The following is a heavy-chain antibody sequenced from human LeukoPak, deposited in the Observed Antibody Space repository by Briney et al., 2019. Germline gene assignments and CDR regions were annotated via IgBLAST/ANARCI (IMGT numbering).Heavy chain of an antibody. CDR1: GYTLTGLS. Sequence: ASVKVSCKVSGYTLTGLSMHWVRQAPGKGLEWMGGFDPEDGETIYAQKFQGRVTMTEDTSTDTAYMELSSLRSEDTAVYYCATSTVAGTTVPDWFDPWGQGTLVTVSS. CDR3: ATSTVAGTTVPDWFDP. D-gene: IGHD6-19*01. CDR2: FDPEDGET. J-gene: IGHJ5*02. V-gene: IGHV1-24*01.